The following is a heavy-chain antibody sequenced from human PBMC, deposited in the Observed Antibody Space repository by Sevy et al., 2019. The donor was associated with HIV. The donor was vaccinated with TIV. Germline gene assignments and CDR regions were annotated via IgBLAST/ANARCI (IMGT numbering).Heavy chain of an antibody. CDR2: ISFSSSAK. D-gene: IGHD3-16*01. Sequence: GGSPRLSCAASGFDFSDYYMNWIRQTPGKGLEWISYISFSSSAKYYTDSVKGRFAISRDNARNSLYLQMNSLRVEDTAVYFCVGRRYSPAYSWSYHFDYWGQGALVTVSS. V-gene: IGHV3-11*01. J-gene: IGHJ4*02. CDR3: VGRRYSPAYSWSYHFDY. CDR1: GFDFSDYY.